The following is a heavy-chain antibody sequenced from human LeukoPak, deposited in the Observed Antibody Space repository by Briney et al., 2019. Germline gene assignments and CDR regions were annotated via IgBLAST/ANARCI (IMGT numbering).Heavy chain of an antibody. V-gene: IGHV4-59*01. Sequence: KPSETLSLACTVSGGSISSYYWSWIRQPPGKGLEWIGYIYYSGSTNYNPSLKSRVTISVDTSKNQFSLKLSSVTAADTAVYYCARDKDQLPAGFAPWGHGTLVTVSS. CDR2: IYYSGST. D-gene: IGHD2-2*01. CDR1: GGSISSYY. CDR3: ARDKDQLPAGFAP. J-gene: IGHJ5*02.